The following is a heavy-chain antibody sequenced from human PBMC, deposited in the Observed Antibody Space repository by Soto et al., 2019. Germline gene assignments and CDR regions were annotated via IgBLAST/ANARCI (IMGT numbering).Heavy chain of an antibody. CDR3: ARDAYYGDYVGYYYYMDV. CDR1: GCSISSYY. D-gene: IGHD4-17*01. J-gene: IGHJ6*03. CDR2: IYYSGST. V-gene: IGHV4-59*01. Sequence: PSETLSLTCTVSGCSISSYYWSWIRQPPGKGLEWIGYIYYSGSTNYNPSLKSRVTISVDTSKNQFSLKLSSVTAADTAVYYCARDAYYGDYVGYYYYMDVWGKGTTVTVSS.